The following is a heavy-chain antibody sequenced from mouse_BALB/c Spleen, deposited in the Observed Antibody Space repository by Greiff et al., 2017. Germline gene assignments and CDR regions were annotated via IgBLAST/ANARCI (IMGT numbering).Heavy chain of an antibody. CDR1: GYTFTDYN. CDR3: ARLIYYDYDGGFAY. CDR2: IYPYNGGT. J-gene: IGHJ3*01. D-gene: IGHD2-4*01. V-gene: IGHV1S29*02. Sequence: VQLQQSGPELVKPGASVKISCKASGYTFTDYNMHWVKQSHGKSLEWIGYIYPYNGGTGYNQKFKSKATLTVDNSSSTAYMELRSLTSEDSAVYYCARLIYYDYDGGFAYWGQGTLVTVSA.